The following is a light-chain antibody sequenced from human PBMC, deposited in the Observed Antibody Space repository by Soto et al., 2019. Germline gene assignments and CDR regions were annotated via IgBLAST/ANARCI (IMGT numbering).Light chain of an antibody. CDR2: GAS. V-gene: IGKV3-15*01. CDR3: QQYNNWPPT. Sequence: EIVMTQSPATLSVSPGERATLSCRASQSVSSNLAWYQQKPGQAPRLLIYGASTRATGIPARFSGSASGTEFTLTISSLQSEEFAVYYCQQYNNWPPTFGQGTKLEIK. CDR1: QSVSSN. J-gene: IGKJ2*01.